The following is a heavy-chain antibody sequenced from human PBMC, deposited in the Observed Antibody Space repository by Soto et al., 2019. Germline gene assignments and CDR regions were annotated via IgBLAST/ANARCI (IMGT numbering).Heavy chain of an antibody. V-gene: IGHV2-26*01. CDR3: ARTVARMNLDY. D-gene: IGHD2-21*01. Sequence: QVTLKESGPVLVKPTETLTLTCTVSGFSLSNARMGVSWIRQPPGKALEWLAHIFSNDETAYSTALKTRLTISKDTSKSQVVLTMGNMDPVDTATYYCARTVARMNLDYWGQGTLVTVSS. J-gene: IGHJ4*02. CDR1: GFSLSNARMG. CDR2: IFSNDET.